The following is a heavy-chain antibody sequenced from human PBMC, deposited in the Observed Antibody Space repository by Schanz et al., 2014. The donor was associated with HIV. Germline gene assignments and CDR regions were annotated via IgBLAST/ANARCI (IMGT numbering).Heavy chain of an antibody. CDR2: IWETGKIK. V-gene: IGHV3-33*01. Sequence: QVQLVESGGGVVQPGKSLRLSCAASGFTFSSYGMQWVRQAPGKGLEWVAVIWETGKIKNYAEAVRGRFTISRDNYKNTVDLQMNNLRVEDTAVYYCARDPGRDEGIDSWGQGTLVTVSS. CDR1: GFTFSSYG. CDR3: ARDPGRDEGIDS. D-gene: IGHD3-10*01. J-gene: IGHJ4*02.